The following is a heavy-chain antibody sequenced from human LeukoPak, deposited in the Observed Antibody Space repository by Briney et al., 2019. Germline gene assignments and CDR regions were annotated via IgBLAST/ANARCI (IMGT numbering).Heavy chain of an antibody. CDR3: ARGSSSWYNWFDP. D-gene: IGHD6-13*01. Sequence: PSETLSLTCAVYGGSFSGYYWSWIRQPPGKGLEWIGEINHSGSTNYNPSLKSRVTISVDTSKNQFSLKLSSVTAADTAVYYCARGSSSWYNWFDPWGQGTLVTVSS. CDR1: GGSFSGYY. CDR2: INHSGST. J-gene: IGHJ5*02. V-gene: IGHV4-34*01.